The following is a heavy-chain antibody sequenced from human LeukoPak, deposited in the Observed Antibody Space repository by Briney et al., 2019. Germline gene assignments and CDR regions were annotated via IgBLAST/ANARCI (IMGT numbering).Heavy chain of an antibody. V-gene: IGHV3-11*01. CDR2: FSSSTSTR. Sequence: PGGSLSLSCAASGFTFSAYYMIWIRKPPGKGLEGISFFSSSTSTRYSADSVKGRFTIFRDNAKNSLSLQMNSLTAEDTAVYYCARDSGTYFDSTGEWFDPWGQGTLVTVSS. J-gene: IGHJ5*02. CDR1: GFTFSAYY. CDR3: ARDSGTYFDSTGEWFDP. D-gene: IGHD3-22*01.